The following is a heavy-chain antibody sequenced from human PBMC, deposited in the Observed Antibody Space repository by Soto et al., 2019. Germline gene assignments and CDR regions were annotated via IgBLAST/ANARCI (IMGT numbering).Heavy chain of an antibody. J-gene: IGHJ3*02. D-gene: IGHD6-19*01. CDR2: ISGSADNT. CDR3: AKVAVTGLGAFDI. V-gene: IGHV3-23*01. CDR1: GFTFSNYA. Sequence: EVQLLESGGGLVQPGGSLRLSCAASGFTFSNYAMTWVRQAPGKGLEWVSFISGSADNTYYADSVKGRFTISRDNSKNTLYLQMNSLIAEDTAVYYCAKVAVTGLGAFDIWGQGTMVTVSS.